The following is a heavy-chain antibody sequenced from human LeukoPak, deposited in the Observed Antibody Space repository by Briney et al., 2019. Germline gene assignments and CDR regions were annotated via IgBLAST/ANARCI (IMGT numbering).Heavy chain of an antibody. V-gene: IGHV3-7*01. Sequence: GGSLRLSCAASGFTFSAYWMTWVRQAPGKGLEWLANINKDGSEIYYVDSVRGRFTISRDNSKNSLYFQMNSLRVEDTAVYYCARDLGIASAGSVGHFDNWGQGSLVTVSS. CDR2: INKDGSEI. J-gene: IGHJ4*01. D-gene: IGHD6-13*01. CDR1: GFTFSAYW. CDR3: ARDLGIASAGSVGHFDN.